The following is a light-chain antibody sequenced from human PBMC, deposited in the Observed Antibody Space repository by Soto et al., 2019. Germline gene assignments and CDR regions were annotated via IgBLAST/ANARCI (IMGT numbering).Light chain of an antibody. Sequence: QSALTQPASVSGSPGQSITISCTGTSSDVGAYDSVSWYQQYPGRAPKLMIHQVNNRPSGVSNRFSGSKSGNSASLTISGLQAEDEVDYYCSSFKTSSTYVVGAGTKVTVL. J-gene: IGLJ1*01. CDR3: SSFKTSSTYV. CDR2: QVN. CDR1: SSDVGAYDS. V-gene: IGLV2-14*01.